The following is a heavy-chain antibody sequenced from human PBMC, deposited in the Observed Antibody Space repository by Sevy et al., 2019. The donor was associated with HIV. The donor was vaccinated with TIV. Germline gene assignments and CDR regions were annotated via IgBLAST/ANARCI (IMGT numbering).Heavy chain of an antibody. Sequence: SETLSLTCTVSGGSVSSGSYYWSWIRQPPGKGLEWIGYIFYSRSTTYNPSLKSRVTISKDTSKNQFSLKLTSVTAADTAVYYCARGDPELFYGMDVWGQGTTVTVSS. CDR2: IFYSRST. D-gene: IGHD1-7*01. V-gene: IGHV4-61*01. CDR3: ARGDPELFYGMDV. J-gene: IGHJ6*02. CDR1: GGSVSSGSYY.